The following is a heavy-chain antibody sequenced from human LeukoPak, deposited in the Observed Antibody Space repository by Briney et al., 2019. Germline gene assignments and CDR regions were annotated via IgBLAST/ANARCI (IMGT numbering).Heavy chain of an antibody. V-gene: IGHV4-34*01. Sequence: SETLSLTCSVSGSSISNYYWSWIRQSPGKGLEWIGEINHSGSTNYNPSLKSRVTISVDTSKNQFSLKLSSVTAADTAVYYCARGLGLFYYYYYYMDVWGKGTTVTVSS. CDR2: INHSGST. CDR1: GSSISNYY. J-gene: IGHJ6*03. CDR3: ARGLGLFYYYYYYMDV. D-gene: IGHD3-16*01.